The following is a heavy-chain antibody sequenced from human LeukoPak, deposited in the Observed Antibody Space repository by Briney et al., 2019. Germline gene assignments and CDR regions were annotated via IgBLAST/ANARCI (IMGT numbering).Heavy chain of an antibody. CDR1: GFTFSNYW. D-gene: IGHD4-11*01. V-gene: IGHV3-23*01. CDR3: ANLGPDYSNYLDFQH. CDR2: ISGSGGST. Sequence: GGSLRLSCAASGFTFSNYWMSWVRQAPGKGLEWVSAISGSGGSTYYADSVKGRFTISRDNSKNTLYLQMNSLRAEDTAVYYCANLGPDYSNYLDFQHWGQGTLVTVSS. J-gene: IGHJ1*01.